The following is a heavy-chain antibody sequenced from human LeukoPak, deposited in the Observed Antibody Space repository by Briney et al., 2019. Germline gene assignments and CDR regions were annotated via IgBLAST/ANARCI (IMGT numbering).Heavy chain of an antibody. V-gene: IGHV1-69*05. D-gene: IGHD3-10*01. CDR2: IIPSCGTA. CDR3: ERDAGSFDH. Sequence: ASVKVSYTASGGTFSGYSMSWVRQAPGQGLEWMGGIIPSCGTANYAETFKGRVTIIRDESTSTAYMELTSLRSEATGVYYCERDAGSFDHWGQGTLATVSS. J-gene: IGHJ4*02. CDR1: GGTFSGYS.